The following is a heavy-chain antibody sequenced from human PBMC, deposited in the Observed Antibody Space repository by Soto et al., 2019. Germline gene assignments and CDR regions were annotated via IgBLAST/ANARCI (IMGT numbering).Heavy chain of an antibody. CDR3: ARDADTTGHYSHFDL. CDR1: GFTFSYYG. Sequence: QVQLVESGGGVVQPGGSLRLSCAASGFTFSYYGFHWVRQAPGKGLEWVAVMHTGGNEKYYVDSVKGRFTVSRDDSRKMGYLEMSGRRAEDTAEYFCARDADTTGHYSHFDLWGRGALVAVS. V-gene: IGHV3-33*08. CDR2: MHTGGNEK. J-gene: IGHJ4*02. D-gene: IGHD3-9*01.